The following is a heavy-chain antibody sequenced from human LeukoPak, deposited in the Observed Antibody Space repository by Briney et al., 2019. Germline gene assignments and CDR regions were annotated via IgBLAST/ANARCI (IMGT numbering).Heavy chain of an antibody. CDR3: ARDSEAVAGNFDY. V-gene: IGHV3-11*01. D-gene: IGHD6-19*01. CDR1: GFTFSDYY. CDR2: ISSSGSTI. J-gene: IGHJ4*02. Sequence: GGSLRLSCAASGFTFSDYYMSWIRQAPGKGLEWVSYISSSGSTIYYADSVEGRFTISRDNAKNSLYLQMNSLRAEDTAVYYCARDSEAVAGNFDYWGQGTLVTVSS.